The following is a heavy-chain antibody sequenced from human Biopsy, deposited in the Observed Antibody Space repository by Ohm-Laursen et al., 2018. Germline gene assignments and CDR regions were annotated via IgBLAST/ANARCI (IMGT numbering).Heavy chain of an antibody. D-gene: IGHD1-26*01. CDR1: GVSINTGGYY. J-gene: IGHJ4*02. CDR3: ATFRASWDTTQGGDY. Sequence: SETLSLTCPVSGVSINTGGYYWAWIRQLPGKGLDWIGYIYHSGTTYYNPSLKSRLTMSVDTSKNEFSLRLRSVTAADTAVYFCATFRASWDTTQGGDYWGQGTLVTVSS. V-gene: IGHV4-31*03. CDR2: IYHSGTT.